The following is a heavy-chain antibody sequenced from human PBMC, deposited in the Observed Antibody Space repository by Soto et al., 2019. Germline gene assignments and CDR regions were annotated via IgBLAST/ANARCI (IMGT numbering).Heavy chain of an antibody. CDR1: GFTFDDYA. CDR2: ISWNSGSI. CDR3: AKAVGSYCNFDY. D-gene: IGHD3-10*01. Sequence: EVQLVESGGGLVQPGRSLRLSCAASGFTFDDYAMHWVRQAPGKGLEWVSRISWNSGSIGYADSVKGRFTISRDNAKNSLYLQMNSLRAEATALYYCAKAVGSYCNFDYWGQGTLVTVSS. V-gene: IGHV3-9*01. J-gene: IGHJ4*02.